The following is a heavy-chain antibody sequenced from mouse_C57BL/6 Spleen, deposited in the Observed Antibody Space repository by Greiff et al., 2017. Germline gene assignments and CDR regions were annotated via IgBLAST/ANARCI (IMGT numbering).Heavy chain of an antibody. V-gene: IGHV1-55*01. CDR3: ARRGPYYTLDV. CDR2: IYPGSGST. Sequence: QVQLQQPGAELVKPGASVKMSCKASGYTFTSYWITWVKQRPGQGLEWIGDIYPGSGSTNYNEKFKSKATLTVDTSSSTAYMQLSSRTSEDSAVYYCARRGPYYTLDVWGTGTTVTVSS. CDR1: GYTFTSYW. J-gene: IGHJ1*03. D-gene: IGHD2-12*01.